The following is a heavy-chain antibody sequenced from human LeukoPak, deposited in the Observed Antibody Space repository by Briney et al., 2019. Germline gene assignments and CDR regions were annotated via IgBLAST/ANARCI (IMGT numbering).Heavy chain of an antibody. J-gene: IGHJ3*02. V-gene: IGHV3-74*01. CDR3: ARDRGYYSAFDI. CDR2: INSDGSST. Sequence: GGSLGLSCAASGFTFSSYWMHWVRHAPGKGLVWVSRINSDGSSTSYADSVKGRFTISRDNAKNTLYLQMNSLRAEDTAVYYCARDRGYYSAFDIWGQGTMVTVSS. CDR1: GFTFSSYW. D-gene: IGHD2-15*01.